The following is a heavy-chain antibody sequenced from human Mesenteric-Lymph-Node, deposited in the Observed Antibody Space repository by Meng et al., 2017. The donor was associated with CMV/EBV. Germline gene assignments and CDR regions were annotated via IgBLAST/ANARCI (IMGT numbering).Heavy chain of an antibody. Sequence: LACAASGASISSSHWWSWVRQPPGKRLEWIGEIFYDGVTSYNPSLTSRVIISLDKSKNQFSLRLDSVTAADTAIYYCARADRGAWDYWGRGIQVTVSS. D-gene: IGHD3-10*01. CDR3: ARADRGAWDY. J-gene: IGHJ4*02. CDR2: IFYDGVT. V-gene: IGHV4-4*02. CDR1: GASISSSHW.